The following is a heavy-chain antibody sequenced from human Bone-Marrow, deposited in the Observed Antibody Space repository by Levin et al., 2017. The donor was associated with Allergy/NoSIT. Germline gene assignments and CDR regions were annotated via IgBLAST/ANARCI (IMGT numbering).Heavy chain of an antibody. V-gene: IGHV4-34*01. D-gene: IGHD6-19*01. CDR1: GGSFRGYY. CDR3: ARGRAVARFQH. J-gene: IGHJ1*01. CDR2: INHSGST. Sequence: SQTLSLTCAVYGGSFRGYYWSWIRQPPGKGLEWIGEINHSGSTNYNPSLKSRVTISVDTSKNQFSLKLSSVTAADTAVYYCARGRAVARFQHWGQGTLVTVSS.